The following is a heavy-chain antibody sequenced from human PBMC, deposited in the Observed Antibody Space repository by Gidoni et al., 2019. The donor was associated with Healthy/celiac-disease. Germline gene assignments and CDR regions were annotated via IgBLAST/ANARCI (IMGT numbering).Heavy chain of an antibody. CDR1: GFTFSRYS. CDR3: ARARDYYDSSGYPGY. J-gene: IGHJ4*02. D-gene: IGHD3-22*01. V-gene: IGHV3-21*01. Sequence: EVQLVESGGGLVKPGGSLRLTCAASGFTFSRYSRNWVRQAPGKGLEWVASISSSSSYIYYADSVKGRFTISRDNAKNSLYLQRNSLRAEDTAVYYCARARDYYDSSGYPGYWGQGTLVTVSS. CDR2: ISSSSSYI.